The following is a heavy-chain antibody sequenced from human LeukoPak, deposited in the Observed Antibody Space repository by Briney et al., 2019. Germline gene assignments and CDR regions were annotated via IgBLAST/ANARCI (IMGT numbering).Heavy chain of an antibody. V-gene: IGHV7-4-1*02. CDR1: GYTFTSYA. CDR2: MNTNTGNP. J-gene: IGHJ4*02. Sequence: ASVNVSRKASGYTFTSYAMNWVRQAPGQGVEGMGWMNTNTGNPTYAQGFTGRFVFSLDTSVSTAYLQISSLKAEDTAVYYCARGGGSLLRVFDYWGQGTLVTVSS. D-gene: IGHD1-26*01. CDR3: ARGGGSLLRVFDY.